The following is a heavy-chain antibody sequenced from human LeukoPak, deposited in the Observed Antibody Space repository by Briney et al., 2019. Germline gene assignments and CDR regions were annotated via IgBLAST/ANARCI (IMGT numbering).Heavy chain of an antibody. CDR3: TRPPITMYYYYMDV. J-gene: IGHJ6*03. CDR2: ISYDGSNK. CDR1: GFTFSSYA. V-gene: IGHV3-30*04. D-gene: IGHD3-10*01. Sequence: GRSLRLSCAASGFTFSSYAMHWVRQAPGKGLEWVAVISYDGSNKYYADSVKGRFTISRDNSKNTAYLQMNSLKTEGTAVYYCTRPPITMYYYYMDVWGKGTTVTVSS.